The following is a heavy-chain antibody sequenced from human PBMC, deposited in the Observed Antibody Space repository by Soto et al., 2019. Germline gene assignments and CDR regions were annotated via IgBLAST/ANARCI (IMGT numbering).Heavy chain of an antibody. J-gene: IGHJ3*02. V-gene: IGHV3-48*01. D-gene: IGHD3-9*01. Sequence: GGSLRLSCAASGLTFSTYSMNWVRQAPGKGQERVSYISSSRSTIYYADSVKGRFTISRDNAKNSLYLQMNRLRAEDTSIYFCSRGVDILTGRYAFDIWGKGTMVTVSX. CDR1: GLTFSTYS. CDR2: ISSSRSTI. CDR3: SRGVDILTGRYAFDI.